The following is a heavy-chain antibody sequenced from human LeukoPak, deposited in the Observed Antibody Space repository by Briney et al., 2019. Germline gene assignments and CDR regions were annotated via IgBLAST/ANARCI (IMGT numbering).Heavy chain of an antibody. CDR2: IKPNGGVT. Sequence: ASVKVSCKASGYTFSDYYIHWLRQAPGQGLEWRGWIKPNGGVTNYARNFQGRITMTRDTSISTDFMELSSLRSDDTAVYYCARPSYCGAGCYYYFDYWGQGTLVTASS. J-gene: IGHJ4*02. D-gene: IGHD2-21*02. V-gene: IGHV1-2*02. CDR1: GYTFSDYY. CDR3: ARPSYCGAGCYYYFDY.